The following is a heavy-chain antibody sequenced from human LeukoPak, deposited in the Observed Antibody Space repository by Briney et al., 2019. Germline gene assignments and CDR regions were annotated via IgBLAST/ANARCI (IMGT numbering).Heavy chain of an antibody. D-gene: IGHD4-23*01. CDR2: ISSSGSNT. CDR1: GFTFGDHY. J-gene: IGHJ4*02. Sequence: GGSLRLSCAASGFTFGDHYMSWIRQAPGKGPEWVSYISSSGSNTIYADSVRGRFTISRDNAKNSLYLQMNSLRDEDTAVYYCARRGSNGGPFDYWGQGTLVTVSS. CDR3: ARRGSNGGPFDY. V-gene: IGHV3-11*03.